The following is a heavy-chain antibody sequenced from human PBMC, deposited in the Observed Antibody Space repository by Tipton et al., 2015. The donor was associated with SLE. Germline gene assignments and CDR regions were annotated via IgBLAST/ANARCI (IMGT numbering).Heavy chain of an antibody. V-gene: IGHV3-33*01. J-gene: IGHJ4*02. D-gene: IGHD6-25*01. CDR2: IWYDGSDK. CDR1: GFTFSTYG. Sequence: SGFTFSTYGMHWVRQAPGKGLEWVAVIWYDGSDKYYADSVKGRFTISRDNTKNSLYLQMSSLRADDTAVYFCAREASSEAFDYWGQGSLVTVSP. CDR3: AREASSEAFDY.